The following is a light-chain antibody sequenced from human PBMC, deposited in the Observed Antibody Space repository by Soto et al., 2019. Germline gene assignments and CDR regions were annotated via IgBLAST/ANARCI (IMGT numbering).Light chain of an antibody. Sequence: DIEMTQSPNTLSASVGDRVTITCRASQSISSWLAWYQQKPGKAPKLLIYKASSLESGVPSRFSGSGSGTEFTLSISSLQPDDFATYYCQQYKSYPWTFGQGTKVEIK. J-gene: IGKJ1*01. CDR1: QSISSW. CDR3: QQYKSYPWT. CDR2: KAS. V-gene: IGKV1-5*03.